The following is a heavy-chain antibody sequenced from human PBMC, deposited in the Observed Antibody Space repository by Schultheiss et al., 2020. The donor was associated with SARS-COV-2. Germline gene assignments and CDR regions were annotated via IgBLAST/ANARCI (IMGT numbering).Heavy chain of an antibody. J-gene: IGHJ5*02. CDR3: ARGREYSSSSGWFDP. Sequence: GESLKISCAASGFTFSSHWMSWVRQAPGKGLEWVANIKQDGSKIYYVDSVKGRFTVSRDNAKDSLYLQMNSLRAEDTAVYYCARGREYSSSSGWFDPWGQGTLVTVSS. CDR2: IKQDGSKI. V-gene: IGHV3-7*03. CDR1: GFTFSSHW. D-gene: IGHD6-6*01.